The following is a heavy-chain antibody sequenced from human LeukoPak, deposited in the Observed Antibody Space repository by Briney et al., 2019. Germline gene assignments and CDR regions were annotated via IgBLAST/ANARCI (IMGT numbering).Heavy chain of an antibody. V-gene: IGHV6-1*01. CDR3: ASRGRAVTGSHAFDI. Sequence: SQTLSLTCAISGYSVSSNGAAWHGIRQSPSRGLEWLGRTYYRSKWYYHYAVSAKSRITINPDTSKNQFSLPLNSVTPEDTAVYYCASRGRAVTGSHAFDIWGQGTMVTVSS. J-gene: IGHJ3*02. CDR1: GYSVSSNGAA. CDR2: TYYRSKWYY. D-gene: IGHD6-19*01.